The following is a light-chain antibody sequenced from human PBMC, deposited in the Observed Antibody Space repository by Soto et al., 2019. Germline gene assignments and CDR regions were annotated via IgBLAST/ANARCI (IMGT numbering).Light chain of an antibody. CDR3: GSWDSSLSAYV. V-gene: IGLV1-51*01. CDR1: SSNFGAGYD. Sequence: QSVLTQPPSVSGAPGQRVTISCTGSSSNFGAGYDVHWYQQLPGTAPKLLIYDDNKRPSGIPDRFSGSKSGTSATLGITGFQTGDEADYYCGSWDSSLSAYVFGTGTKVTVL. J-gene: IGLJ1*01. CDR2: DDN.